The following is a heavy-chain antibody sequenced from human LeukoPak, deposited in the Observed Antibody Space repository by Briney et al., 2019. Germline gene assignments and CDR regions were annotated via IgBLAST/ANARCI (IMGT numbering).Heavy chain of an antibody. CDR3: ASSQIQLWSDAFDI. CDR2: ISAYNGNT. D-gene: IGHD5-18*01. CDR1: GYTFTSYG. J-gene: IGHJ3*02. V-gene: IGHV1-18*01. Sequence: ASVKVSCKASGYTFTSYGISWVRQAPGQGLEWMGWISAYNGNTNYAQKLQGRVTMTTDTSTSTAYMELRSLRSDDTAVYYCASSQIQLWSDAFDIWGQGTMVTVSS.